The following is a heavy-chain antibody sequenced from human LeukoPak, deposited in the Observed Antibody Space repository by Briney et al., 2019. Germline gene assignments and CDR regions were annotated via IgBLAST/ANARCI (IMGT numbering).Heavy chain of an antibody. Sequence: PGGSLRLSCAASGFIFSSYSMNWVRQAPGKGLEWVAYISGDSATTYYADSVRGRFTISRDNAENSLYLHMNSLRDEDTAVYYCATYSSGWYLVYWGQGTLVTESS. CDR3: ATYSSGWYLVY. CDR1: GFIFSSYS. J-gene: IGHJ4*02. CDR2: ISGDSATT. D-gene: IGHD6-19*01. V-gene: IGHV3-48*02.